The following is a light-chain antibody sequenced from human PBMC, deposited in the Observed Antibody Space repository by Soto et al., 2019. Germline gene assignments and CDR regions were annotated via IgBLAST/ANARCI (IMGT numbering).Light chain of an antibody. CDR2: DVH. Sequence: QSALTQPASVSGSPGQSITISCTGTSSDVGGSNYVSWYQQHPGKAPKLMIYDVHNRPSGISNRFSGSKSGNTASLTISGLQAEDEADYYCSSYRSGSTLVFGRRTKLTVL. CDR1: SSDVGGSNY. V-gene: IGLV2-14*01. J-gene: IGLJ2*01. CDR3: SSYRSGSTLV.